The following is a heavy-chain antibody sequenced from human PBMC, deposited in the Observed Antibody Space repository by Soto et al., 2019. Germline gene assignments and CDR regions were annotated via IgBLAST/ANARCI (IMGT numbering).Heavy chain of an antibody. D-gene: IGHD2-2*01. CDR3: AGSCSSSICPEDHYFALEV. Sequence: PSETLSFACNVSGASIYTYYWNCNRQSLGTALRRIRFISQGGSTHYPPPLERRVTTSLDTSKKQVSLKLSSVRAADTARYFCAGSCSSSICPEDHYFALEVWGQGTTVTVS. V-gene: IGHV4-59*13. J-gene: IGHJ6*02. CDR1: GASIYTYY. CDR2: ISQGGST.